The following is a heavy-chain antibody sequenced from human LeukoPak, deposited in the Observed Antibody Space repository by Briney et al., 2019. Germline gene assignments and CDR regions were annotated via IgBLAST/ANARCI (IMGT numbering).Heavy chain of an antibody. J-gene: IGHJ3*02. CDR3: ARDSRIYCGITSCHGAFAM. D-gene: IGHD2-2*01. V-gene: IGHV3-7*01. CDR2: IKQDGSEK. Sequence: GGSLSLSCAASKFTFSSYWMSWVRQAPGKGLEWVANIKQDGSEKYYVDSVKGRFTISRDNAKNSLYLQMNSLRAEDTAVYYCARDSRIYCGITSCHGAFAMWGQGTMVTVSS. CDR1: KFTFSSYW.